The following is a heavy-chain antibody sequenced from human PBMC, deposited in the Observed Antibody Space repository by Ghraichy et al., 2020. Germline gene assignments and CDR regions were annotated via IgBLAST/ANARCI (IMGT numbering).Heavy chain of an antibody. CDR2: IYHSGST. CDR3: ATKSIADKEYYFDY. Sequence: SETLSLTCAVSGYSISSGYYWGWIRQPPGKRLECIGSIYHSGSTYYNPSLKSRVTISVDTSKNQFSLKLSSVTAADTAVYYCATKSIADKEYYFDYWGQGTLVTVSS. J-gene: IGHJ4*02. V-gene: IGHV4-38-2*01. D-gene: IGHD6-6*01. CDR1: GYSISSGYY.